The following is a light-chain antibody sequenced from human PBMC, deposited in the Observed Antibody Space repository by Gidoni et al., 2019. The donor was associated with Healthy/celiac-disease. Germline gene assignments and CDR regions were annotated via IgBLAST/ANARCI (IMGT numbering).Light chain of an antibody. Sequence: EIVLTQSPATLSLSPGERATLPCRASQSGISYLAWYQQKPGQAPSLLIYDASNRATGIPARFSGSGSGTDFTLTISSLEPEDFAVYYCQQRSNWPPLTFXGXTKVEIK. CDR3: QQRSNWPPLT. CDR2: DAS. J-gene: IGKJ4*01. V-gene: IGKV3-11*01. CDR1: QSGISY.